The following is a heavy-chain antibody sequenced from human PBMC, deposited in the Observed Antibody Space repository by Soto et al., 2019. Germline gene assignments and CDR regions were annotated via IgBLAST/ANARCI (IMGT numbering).Heavy chain of an antibody. Sequence: GGSLRLSCAASGFTFSSYEMNWVRQAPGKGLEWVSYISSSGSTIYYADSVKGRFTISRDNAKNSLYLQMNSLRAEDTAVYYCARGEVVAATPSPYFDYWGQGTLVTVPQ. J-gene: IGHJ4*02. CDR1: GFTFSSYE. D-gene: IGHD2-15*01. CDR3: ARGEVVAATPSPYFDY. CDR2: ISSSGSTI. V-gene: IGHV3-48*03.